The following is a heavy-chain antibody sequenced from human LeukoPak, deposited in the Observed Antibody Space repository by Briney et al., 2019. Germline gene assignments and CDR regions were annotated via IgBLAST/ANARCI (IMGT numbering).Heavy chain of an antibody. V-gene: IGHV3-53*01. CDR1: GFTVSSNY. CDR2: IYSGGST. Sequence: PGGSLRLSCAASGFTVSSNYMSWVRQAPGKGLEWVSVIYSGGSTYYADSVKGRFTISRDNSKNTLYLQMNSLRAEDTAVYYCAKSGEDIVVAVAATTNDYWGQGTLVTVSS. CDR3: AKSGEDIVVAVAATTNDY. J-gene: IGHJ4*02. D-gene: IGHD2-15*01.